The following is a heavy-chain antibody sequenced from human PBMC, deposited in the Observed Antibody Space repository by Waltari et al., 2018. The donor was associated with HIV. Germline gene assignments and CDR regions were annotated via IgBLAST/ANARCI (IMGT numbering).Heavy chain of an antibody. CDR1: GFTFSRS. CDR3: ARMAV. CDR2: ISSGSRYI. V-gene: IGHV3-21*02. J-gene: IGHJ4*02. Sequence: EVQLVESGGGLVKPGGSLRLYCSASGFTFSRSMNWVRQAPGKGLEWVSFISSGSRYIYYADSVRGRFTISRDNAKNSLYLQMNSLRAEDTAVYYCARMAVWGQGTEVTVSS.